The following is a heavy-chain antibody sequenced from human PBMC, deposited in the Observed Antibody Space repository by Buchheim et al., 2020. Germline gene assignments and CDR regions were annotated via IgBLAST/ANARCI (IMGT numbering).Heavy chain of an antibody. J-gene: IGHJ2*01. D-gene: IGHD1-14*01. CDR3: ARGETAYWYFGL. CDR2: VKQDGSEK. CDR1: GFTSSSYW. V-gene: IGHV3-7*04. Sequence: EVQLVESGGGLVQPGGSLRLSCAASGFTSSSYWMSWVRQAPGKGLEWVANVKQDGSEKYYVDSVKGRFIISRDNAKNTLYLQMNSLRVEDTAVYYCARGETAYWYFGLWGRGTL.